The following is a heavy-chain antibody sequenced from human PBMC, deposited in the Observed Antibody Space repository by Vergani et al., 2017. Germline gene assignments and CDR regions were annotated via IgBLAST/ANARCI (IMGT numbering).Heavy chain of an antibody. CDR3: ARDSGAARHYYYYGMDV. CDR2: IIPIFGTA. Sequence: QVQLVQSGAEVKKPGSSVKVSCKASGGTFSSYAISWVRQAPGQGLEWMGRIIPIFGTANYAQKFQGRVTITADESTRTAYMELSSLRSEDTAVYYCARDSGAARHYYYYGMDVWGQGTTVTVSS. V-gene: IGHV1-69*18. J-gene: IGHJ6*02. D-gene: IGHD6-6*01. CDR1: GGTFSSYA.